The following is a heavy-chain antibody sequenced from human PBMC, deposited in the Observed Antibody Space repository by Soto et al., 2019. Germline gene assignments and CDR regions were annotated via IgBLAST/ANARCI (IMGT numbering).Heavy chain of an antibody. CDR2: IYYSGST. V-gene: IGHV4-39*01. CDR3: ARLSPQLDFQH. J-gene: IGHJ1*01. CDR1: GGSISSSSYY. Sequence: QLQLQESGPGLVKPSETLSLTCTVSGGSISSSSYYWGWIRQPPGKGLEWIGSIYYSGSTYYNPSLKSRVPISVDTSKNQFSLKLSSVTAADTAVYYCARLSPQLDFQHWGQGTLVTVSS.